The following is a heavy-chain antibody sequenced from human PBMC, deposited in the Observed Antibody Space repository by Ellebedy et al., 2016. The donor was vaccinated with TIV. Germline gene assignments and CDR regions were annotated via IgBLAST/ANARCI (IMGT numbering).Heavy chain of an antibody. V-gene: IGHV3-21*01. CDR2: ISSSGDYI. D-gene: IGHD3-22*01. J-gene: IGHJ6*02. CDR3: ARELGVEWELLYNYGMNV. CDR1: GFGFSDYS. Sequence: PGGSLRLSCAASGFGFSDYSMNWVRQAPGKGLEWVSSISSSGDYIHYADSVKGRFTISRDNAERSMYLQMNSLRVDDTAVYYCARELGVEWELLYNYGMNVWGQGTTVTVSS.